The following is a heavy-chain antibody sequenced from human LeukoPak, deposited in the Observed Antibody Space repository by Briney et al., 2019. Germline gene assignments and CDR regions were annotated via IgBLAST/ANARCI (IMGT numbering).Heavy chain of an antibody. Sequence: PSETLSLTCAVSGGSISSGGYSWSWIRQPPGKGLEWIGYIYHSGSTYYNPSLKSRVTISVDRSKNQFSLKLSSVTAADTAVYYCARDRIVVVPAAKNYYYYGMDIWGQGTTVTVSS. CDR1: GGSISSGGYS. CDR2: IYHSGST. J-gene: IGHJ6*02. V-gene: IGHV4-30-2*01. CDR3: ARDRIVVVPAAKNYYYYGMDI. D-gene: IGHD2-2*01.